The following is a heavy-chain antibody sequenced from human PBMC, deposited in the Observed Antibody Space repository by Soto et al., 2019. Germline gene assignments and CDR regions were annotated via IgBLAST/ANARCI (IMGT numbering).Heavy chain of an antibody. CDR1: GGSISSGGYS. V-gene: IGHV4-30-2*01. J-gene: IGHJ6*02. CDR2: IYHSGST. CDR3: ASRLTVAGGMDV. Sequence: KPSETLSLTCAVTGGSISSGGYSWSWIRQPPGKGLEWIGYIYHSGSTYYNPSLKSRVTISVDRSKNQFSLKLNSVTAADTAVYYCASRLTVAGGMDVWGQGTTVTVSS. D-gene: IGHD2-21*01.